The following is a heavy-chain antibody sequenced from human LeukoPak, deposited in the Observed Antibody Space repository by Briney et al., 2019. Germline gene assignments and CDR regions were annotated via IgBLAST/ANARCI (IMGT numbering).Heavy chain of an antibody. D-gene: IGHD2-2*01. V-gene: IGHV1-8*02. J-gene: IGHJ3*02. Sequence: GASVKVSCKASGYTFTGYYMHWVRQATGQGLEWMGWMNPNSGNTGYAQKFQGRVTMTRNTSISTAYMELSSLRSEDTAVYYCARYCSSTIYAFDIWGQGTMVTVSS. CDR2: MNPNSGNT. CDR3: ARYCSSTIYAFDI. CDR1: GYTFTGYY.